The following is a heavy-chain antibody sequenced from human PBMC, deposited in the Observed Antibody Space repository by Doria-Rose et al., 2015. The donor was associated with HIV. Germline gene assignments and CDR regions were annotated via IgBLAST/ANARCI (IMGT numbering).Heavy chain of an antibody. CDR3: ARENEGYYYYGMDV. J-gene: IGHJ6*02. CDR1: XFTXSXYX. V-gene: IGHV3-23*01. CDR2: SGSGGSA. Sequence: ASXFTXSXYXXSXVXQXPXKGLEWVSLSGSGGSAHYADSVQGRFTISRDNSKNTLYLQMNSLRADDTAVYYCARENEGYYYYGMDVWGQGTSVTVSS. D-gene: IGHD1-1*01.